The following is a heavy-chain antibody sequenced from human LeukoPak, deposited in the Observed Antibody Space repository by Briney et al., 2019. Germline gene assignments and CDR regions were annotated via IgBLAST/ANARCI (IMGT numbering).Heavy chain of an antibody. CDR2: ISSNGGCT. J-gene: IGHJ4*02. Sequence: PGGSLRLSCSVSGYTFTNYADHWVRQAPGKGLEYVSGISSNGGCTYYAESLKGRFTISRDNSKNTLYLQTSNLTPEDSAVYFWMIAGIRASSYYLDYWGQGTLVTVSS. CDR1: GYTFTNYA. CDR3: MIAGIRASSYYLDY. V-gene: IGHV3-64D*09. D-gene: IGHD1-14*01.